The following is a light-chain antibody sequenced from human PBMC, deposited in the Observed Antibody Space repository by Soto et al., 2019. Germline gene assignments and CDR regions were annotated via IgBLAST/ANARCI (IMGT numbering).Light chain of an antibody. Sequence: EVVLTQSPATLSLSPGERATLSCRASQSVGTFLAWYQQKSGQAPRIIIYDASNRAPGVPGRFSGTGSGTVFALTISSVEPEYCADYYCQHRTNWPRTFGQGTKVDIK. CDR3: QHRTNWPRT. J-gene: IGKJ2*01. CDR1: QSVGTF. CDR2: DAS. V-gene: IGKV3-11*01.